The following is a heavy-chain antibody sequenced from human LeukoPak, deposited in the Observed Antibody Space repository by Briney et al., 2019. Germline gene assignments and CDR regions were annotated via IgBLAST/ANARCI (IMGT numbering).Heavy chain of an antibody. J-gene: IGHJ2*01. D-gene: IGHD3/OR15-3a*01. CDR1: GGSISSYH. CDR2: MHYSGYT. V-gene: IGHV4-59*01. CDR3: ARDAGTGWYFAL. Sequence: PSETLSLTCTVSGGSISSYHWSWIRQPPGKGLEGIGYMHYSGYTSYMPSLKSRVTISVDTSKNQLSLKLNSVTAADTAVYFCARDAGTGWYFALWGRGTLVTVSS.